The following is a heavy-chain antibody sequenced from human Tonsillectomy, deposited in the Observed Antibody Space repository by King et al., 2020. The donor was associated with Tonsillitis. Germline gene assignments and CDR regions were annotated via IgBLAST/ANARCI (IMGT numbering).Heavy chain of an antibody. CDR2: ISYDGSIK. CDR1: GFTFSNYA. Sequence: VQLVESGGGVVQPGRSLRLSCAASGFTFSNYAIHWVRQTPGKGLEWVAIISYDGSIKYYADSVTGRFTISRDNSKDTLYLQMSSLRAEDTAVYYCAREPERRGYYYGMDVWGLGTTVTVSS. V-gene: IGHV3-30*04. CDR3: AREPERRGYYYGMDV. D-gene: IGHD1-14*01. J-gene: IGHJ6*02.